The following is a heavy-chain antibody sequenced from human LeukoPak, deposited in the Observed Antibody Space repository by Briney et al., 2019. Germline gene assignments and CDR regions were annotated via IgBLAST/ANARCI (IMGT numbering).Heavy chain of an antibody. CDR1: GYTFTGYY. Sequence: ASVKVSCKASGYTFTGYYMHWVRQAPGQGLEWMGWINYNSGGTNCAQKFQGRVTMTRDTSISTAYMELSRLRSDDTAVYYCARGATTGDFDGWGQGTLVTVSS. D-gene: IGHD1-26*01. CDR2: INYNSGGT. V-gene: IGHV1-2*02. J-gene: IGHJ4*02. CDR3: ARGATTGDFDG.